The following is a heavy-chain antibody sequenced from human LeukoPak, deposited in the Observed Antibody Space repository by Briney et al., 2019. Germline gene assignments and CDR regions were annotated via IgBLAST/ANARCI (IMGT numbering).Heavy chain of an antibody. Sequence: PSETLSLTCTVSGGSISSSSYYWGWIRQPPGKGLEWIGSIYYSGSTYYNPSLKSRVTISVDTSKNQFSLKLSSVTAADTAVYYCARDQRFLEIWGQGTMVTVSS. CDR2: IYYSGST. CDR3: ARDQRFLEI. V-gene: IGHV4-39*02. J-gene: IGHJ3*02. CDR1: GGSISSSSYY.